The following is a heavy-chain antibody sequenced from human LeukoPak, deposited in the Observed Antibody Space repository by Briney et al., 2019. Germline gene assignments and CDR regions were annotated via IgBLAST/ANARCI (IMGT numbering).Heavy chain of an antibody. D-gene: IGHD2/OR15-2a*01. V-gene: IGHV1-8*03. CDR2: MNPNSGNT. CDR1: GYTFTSYD. Sequence: ASVKVSCKASGYTFTSYDINWVRQATGQGLEWMGWMNPNSGNTGYAQKFQGRVTITRNTSISTAYMELSSLRSEDTAVYYCARGFYPPSYCYYYMDVWGKGTTVTVSS. CDR3: ARGFYPPSYCYYYMDV. J-gene: IGHJ6*03.